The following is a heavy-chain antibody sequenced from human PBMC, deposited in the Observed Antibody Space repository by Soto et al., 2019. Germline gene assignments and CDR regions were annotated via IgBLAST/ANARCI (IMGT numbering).Heavy chain of an antibody. Sequence: SETLSLTCTVSGGSISSGGYYWSWIRQHPGKGLEWIGYIYYSGSTYYNPSLKSRVTISVDTSKNQFSLKLSSVTAADTAVYYCARWADYYDSSGYYYHFDYWGQGTLFTVS. V-gene: IGHV4-31*03. CDR1: GGSISSGGYY. CDR3: ARWADYYDSSGYYYHFDY. CDR2: IYYSGST. J-gene: IGHJ4*02. D-gene: IGHD3-22*01.